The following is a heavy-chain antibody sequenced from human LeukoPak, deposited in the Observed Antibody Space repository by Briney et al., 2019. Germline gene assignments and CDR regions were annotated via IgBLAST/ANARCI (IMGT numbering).Heavy chain of an antibody. CDR2: LDESGRP. D-gene: IGHD2-15*01. J-gene: IGHJ6*03. V-gene: IGHV4-39*07. Sequence: PSETLSLTCSVSGGSIRSGDHHWAWVRQPPGKGLEFIGSLDESGRPYYNRPLKSRVSISGDTSGKQFSLNLTSVTAADTAVYFWARDLGGYPFFMDVWGRGTTVIVSS. CDR1: GGSIRSGDHH. CDR3: ARDLGGYPFFMDV.